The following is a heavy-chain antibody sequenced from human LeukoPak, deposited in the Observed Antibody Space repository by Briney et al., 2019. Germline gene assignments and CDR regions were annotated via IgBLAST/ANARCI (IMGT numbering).Heavy chain of an antibody. Sequence: GGSLRLSCAASGFTFSSYAMKWVRQAPGKGLEWVSGISSSGGNTYYADSVKGRFTISRYNSKNTLYLQMNSLRAEDTAVYYCAKDTRSATTHGVFDSWGQGTLVTVSS. CDR3: AKDTRSATTHGVFDS. V-gene: IGHV3-23*01. CDR1: GFTFSSYA. CDR2: ISSSGGNT. D-gene: IGHD1-1*01. J-gene: IGHJ4*02.